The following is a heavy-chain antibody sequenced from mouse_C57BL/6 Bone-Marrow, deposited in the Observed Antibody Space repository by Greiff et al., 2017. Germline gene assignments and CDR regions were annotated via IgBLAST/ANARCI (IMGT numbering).Heavy chain of an antibody. Sequence: EVQLQQSGPELVKPGASVKISCKASGYSFTGYYMNWVKQSPEKSLEWIGEINPSTGGTTYNQKFKAKATLPVDKYSSTAYMQLKSLTSEDSAVYYCARDYGSSDWGQGTTLTVSS. CDR2: INPSTGGT. CDR1: GYSFTGYY. D-gene: IGHD1-1*01. CDR3: ARDYGSSD. V-gene: IGHV1-42*01. J-gene: IGHJ2*01.